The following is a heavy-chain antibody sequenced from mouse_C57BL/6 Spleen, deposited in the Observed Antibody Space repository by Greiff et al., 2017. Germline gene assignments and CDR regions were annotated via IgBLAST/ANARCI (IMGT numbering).Heavy chain of an antibody. D-gene: IGHD2-4*01. J-gene: IGHJ4*01. V-gene: IGHV1-74*01. CDR1: GYTFTSYW. CDR2: IHPSDSDT. Sequence: VKLQQPGAELVKPGASVKVSCKASGYTFTSYWMHWVKQRPGQGLEWIGRIHPSDSDTNYNQKFKGKATLTVDKSSSTAYMQLSSLTSEDSAVYYCASPYDYDERSAMDYWGQGTSVTVSS. CDR3: ASPYDYDERSAMDY.